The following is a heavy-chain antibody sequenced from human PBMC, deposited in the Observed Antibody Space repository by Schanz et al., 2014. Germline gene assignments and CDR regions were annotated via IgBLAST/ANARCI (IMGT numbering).Heavy chain of an antibody. D-gene: IGHD7-27*01. Sequence: EVQLVESGGGLVQPGGSLRLSCAASGFTFSSYWMSWVRQAPGEGLEWVANIKQDGSEKYYVDSVKGRFTISRDNAKNSLYLQMNSLRPEDTAVYYCAKYGGELGVSFEYWGQGTLATVSS. J-gene: IGHJ4*02. CDR1: GFTFSSYW. V-gene: IGHV3-7*01. CDR2: IKQDGSEK. CDR3: AKYGGELGVSFEY.